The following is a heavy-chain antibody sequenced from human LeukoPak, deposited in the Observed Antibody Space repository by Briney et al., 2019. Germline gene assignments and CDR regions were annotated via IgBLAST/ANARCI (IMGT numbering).Heavy chain of an antibody. Sequence: QSGGSLRLSCAASGFTFSIYWMSWVRQAPGKGLEWVANIKQDGSEKYHVDSVKGRFTISRDNAKNSLYLQMNSLRAEDTAVYYCAREGRYCSSTSCSGHNWFDPWGQGTLVIVSS. CDR3: AREGRYCSSTSCSGHNWFDP. CDR2: IKQDGSEK. CDR1: GFTFSIYW. D-gene: IGHD2-2*01. J-gene: IGHJ5*02. V-gene: IGHV3-7*01.